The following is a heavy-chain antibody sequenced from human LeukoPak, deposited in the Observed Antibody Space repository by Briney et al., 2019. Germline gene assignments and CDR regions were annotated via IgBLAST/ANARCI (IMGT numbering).Heavy chain of an antibody. J-gene: IGHJ4*02. V-gene: IGHV1-2*02. Sequence: ASVKVSCKASGYTFTYYYMHWVRQAPGRGLEWMGWINPNSGGTNYAQKFQGRVTMTRDTSISTAYMELSRLRSDDTAVYYCARDSYSTVHFDYWGQGTLVTVSS. D-gene: IGHD4-17*01. CDR2: INPNSGGT. CDR1: GYTFTYYY. CDR3: ARDSYSTVHFDY.